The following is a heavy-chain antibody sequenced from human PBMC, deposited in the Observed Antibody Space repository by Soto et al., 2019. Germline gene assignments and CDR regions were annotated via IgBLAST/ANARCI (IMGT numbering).Heavy chain of an antibody. Sequence: VQLVESGGLVVQPGGSLRLSCAASGFTFDDYVMHWVRQTPGKGLEWVSLISWDGGNTFYADSVKGRFTISRDNSKNSLYLQMNSLRAEDTALYYCAKDRGYNYGFDYWGQGALVTVSS. CDR2: ISWDGGNT. V-gene: IGHV3-43D*04. J-gene: IGHJ4*02. D-gene: IGHD5-18*01. CDR3: AKDRGYNYGFDY. CDR1: GFTFDDYV.